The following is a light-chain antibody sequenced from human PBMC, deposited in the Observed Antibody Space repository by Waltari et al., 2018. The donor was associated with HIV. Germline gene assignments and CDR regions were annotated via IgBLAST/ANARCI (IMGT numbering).Light chain of an antibody. CDR1: SSNIGAGYD. J-gene: IGLJ3*02. V-gene: IGLV1-40*01. CDR2: GAS. Sequence: QSVLTQPPSVSGAPGQRVTISCTGSSSNIGAGYDVHWYQQLPGTAPKLLIYGASNRPSGFPDRFSGSKSCTSASLAITGLQAEDEADYYCQSYDSSLSGWVFGGGTKLTVL. CDR3: QSYDSSLSGWV.